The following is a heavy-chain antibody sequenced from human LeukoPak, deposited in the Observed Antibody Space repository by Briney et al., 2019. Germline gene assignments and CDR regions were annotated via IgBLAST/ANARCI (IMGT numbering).Heavy chain of an antibody. V-gene: IGHV3-21*01. Sequence: PGGSLRLSCAASGFTFSSYSMNWVRQAPGKGLEWVSSISSSSYIYYADSVKGRFTISRDNAKNSLYLQMNSLRAEDTAVYYCARAVGAKAPDAFDIWGQGTMVTVSS. CDR1: GFTFSSYS. CDR2: ISSSSYI. D-gene: IGHD1-26*01. J-gene: IGHJ3*02. CDR3: ARAVGAKAPDAFDI.